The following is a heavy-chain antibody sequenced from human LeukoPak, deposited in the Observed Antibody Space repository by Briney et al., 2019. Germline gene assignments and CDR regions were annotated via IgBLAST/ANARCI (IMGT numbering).Heavy chain of an antibody. CDR2: IYWDDDK. CDR1: GFSLSSSGVG. J-gene: IGHJ4*02. V-gene: IGHV2-5*02. D-gene: IGHD6-19*01. CDR3: AHRRYLYGSWNYGSFDY. Sequence: SGPTLVNPTQTLTLTCTFSGFSLSSSGVGVGWVRQPPGEALEWLALIYWDDDKRYSPSLRNRLTISKDASKNQVVLTMTNVEPVDTGTYYCAHRRYLYGSWNYGSFDYWGQGTLVTVSS.